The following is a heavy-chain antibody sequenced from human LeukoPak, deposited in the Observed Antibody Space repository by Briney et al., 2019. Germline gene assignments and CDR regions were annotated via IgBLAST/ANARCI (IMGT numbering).Heavy chain of an antibody. CDR1: GGTFNSSA. Sequence: SVKVSCKASGGTFNSSAIGWVRQAPGQGLEWVGRIIPMLGIPNYAQKFQGRVTITADTSTNTAFMELSSLRSEDTAVYYCAQRLSWLDPWGQGTRVTVSS. D-gene: IGHD4-17*01. CDR2: IIPMLGIP. CDR3: AQRLSWLDP. V-gene: IGHV1-69*04. J-gene: IGHJ5*02.